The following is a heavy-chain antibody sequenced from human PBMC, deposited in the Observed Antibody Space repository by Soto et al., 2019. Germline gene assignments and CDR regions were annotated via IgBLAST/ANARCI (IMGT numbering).Heavy chain of an antibody. Sequence: SETLSLTCAVYGGSFSGYYWSWIRQPPGKGLEWIGEINHSGSTNYNPSLKSRVTISVDTSKNQFSLKLSSVTAADTAVYYCAIGFYDSSGYYYPALDYWGQGALDTVSS. CDR2: INHSGST. J-gene: IGHJ4*02. CDR3: AIGFYDSSGYYYPALDY. V-gene: IGHV4-34*01. D-gene: IGHD3-22*01. CDR1: GGSFSGYY.